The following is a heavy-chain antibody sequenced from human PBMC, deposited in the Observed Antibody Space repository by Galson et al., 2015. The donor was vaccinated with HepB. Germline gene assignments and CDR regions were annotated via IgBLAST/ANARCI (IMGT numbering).Heavy chain of an antibody. Sequence: PALVKPTQTLTLTCTFSGFSLSTSGVGVGWIRQPPGKALEWLALIYWDADQRYSPSLKSRLTITKDTSKNQVVLTMTNMDPVDTATYYCAHRLGGDWGDIVVVPAAMDDYFDYWGQGTLVTVSS. CDR2: IYWDADQ. V-gene: IGHV2-5*02. CDR1: GFSLSTSGVG. D-gene: IGHD2-2*01. CDR3: AHRLGGDWGDIVVVPAAMDDYFDY. J-gene: IGHJ4*02.